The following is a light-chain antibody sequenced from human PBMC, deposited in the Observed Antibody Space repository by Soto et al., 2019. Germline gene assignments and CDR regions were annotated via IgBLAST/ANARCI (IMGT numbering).Light chain of an antibody. V-gene: IGLV1-44*01. Sequence: QSVLTHPPSASGTPGQRVTISCSGSSSNIGTNPVNWYQQLPGTAPKLLLHDNNQRPSGVPDRFSGSKSGTSASLAISGLQSEDEADYYCAAWDDSLNAPYVFGTGTKLTVL. CDR2: DNN. CDR1: SSNIGTNP. J-gene: IGLJ1*01. CDR3: AAWDDSLNAPYV.